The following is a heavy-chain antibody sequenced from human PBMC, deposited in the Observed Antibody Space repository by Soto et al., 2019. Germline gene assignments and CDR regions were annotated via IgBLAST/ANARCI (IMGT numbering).Heavy chain of an antibody. CDR1: GFIFSNYW. V-gene: IGHV3-48*01. CDR3: ARDPFDCGDDCFSNY. Sequence: GGSLRLSCAASGFIFSNYWMTWVRQSPQKTLEWVASISGNKMTTFYPDSVKGRFFISRDNSDNTLHLQMNSLRAEDTAVYYCARDPFDCGDDCFSNYWGQGTRVTVSS. CDR2: ISGNKMTT. J-gene: IGHJ4*02. D-gene: IGHD2-21*02.